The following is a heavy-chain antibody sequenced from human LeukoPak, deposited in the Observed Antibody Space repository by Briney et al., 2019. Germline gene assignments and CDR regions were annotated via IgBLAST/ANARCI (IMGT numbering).Heavy chain of an antibody. CDR3: ARDPSAASNDVSFDY. Sequence: GGSLRLSCAASGFTFSDYYMSWIRQAPGKGLEWVSYISSSGSTIYYADSVKGRFTISRDNAKNSLYLQMNSLRAEDTAVYYCARDPSAASNDVSFDYWGQGTLVTVSS. V-gene: IGHV3-11*01. J-gene: IGHJ4*02. CDR1: GFTFSDYY. D-gene: IGHD1-1*01. CDR2: ISSSGSTI.